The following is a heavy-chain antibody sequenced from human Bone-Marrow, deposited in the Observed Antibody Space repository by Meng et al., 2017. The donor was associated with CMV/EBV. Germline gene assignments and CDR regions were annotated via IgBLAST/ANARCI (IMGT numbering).Heavy chain of an antibody. Sequence: SGGSSSSGGYYWSWIRQHPGKGLEWIGYIYYSGSTYYNPSLKSRVTISVDTSKNQFSLKLSSVTAADTAVYYCARFGTSPQALWFDPWGQGTLVTVSS. CDR2: IYYSGST. CDR1: GGSSSSGGYY. J-gene: IGHJ5*02. V-gene: IGHV4-31*02. D-gene: IGHD2-2*01. CDR3: ARFGTSPQALWFDP.